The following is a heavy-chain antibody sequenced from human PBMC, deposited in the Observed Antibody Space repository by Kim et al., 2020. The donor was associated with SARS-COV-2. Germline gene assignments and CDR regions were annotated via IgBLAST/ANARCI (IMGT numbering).Heavy chain of an antibody. CDR2: T. V-gene: IGHV4-31*02. CDR3: ARTGVANWFDP. D-gene: IGHD5-12*01. Sequence: TYYNPSLKSRVTISVATSKNQFSLKLSSVTAADTAVYYCARTGVANWFDPWGQGTLVTVSS. J-gene: IGHJ5*02.